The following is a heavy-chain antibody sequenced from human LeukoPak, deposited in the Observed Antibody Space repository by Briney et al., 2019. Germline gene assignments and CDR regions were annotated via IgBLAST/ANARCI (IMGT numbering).Heavy chain of an antibody. J-gene: IGHJ3*02. Sequence: ASVKVSCKASGYTFTGYYMHWVRQAPGQGLEWMGWVNPNSGGTNYAQKFQGRVTMTTDTSTSTAYMELRSLRSDDTAVYYCARVAVALHDAFDIWGQGTMVTVSS. CDR1: GYTFTGYY. CDR3: ARVAVALHDAFDI. D-gene: IGHD6-19*01. V-gene: IGHV1-2*02. CDR2: VNPNSGGT.